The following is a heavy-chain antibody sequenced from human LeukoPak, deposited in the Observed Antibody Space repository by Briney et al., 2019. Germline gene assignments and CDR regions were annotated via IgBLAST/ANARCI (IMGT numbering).Heavy chain of an antibody. J-gene: IGHJ4*02. CDR2: IRTTAEGAKYA. CDR3: ATDQRYAFDY. V-gene: IGHV3-48*02. Sequence: PGGSLRLSCATSGFSFTDYPMNWVRQAPGKGLEWSSNIRTTAEGAKYAYYADSVKGRVTISRDDGKNTLYLHMNSLRDDDTAVYYCATDQRYAFDYWGQGILVTVSS. CDR1: GFSFTDYP. D-gene: IGHD3-9*01.